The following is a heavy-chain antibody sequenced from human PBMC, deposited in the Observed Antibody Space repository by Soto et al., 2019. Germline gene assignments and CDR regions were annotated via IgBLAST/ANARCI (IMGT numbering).Heavy chain of an antibody. Sequence: QITLKESGPTLVTPTQTLTLTCTFSGFSLSTSGVGVGWIRQPPGKALEWLALIYWDDDKRYSPSLKSRLTITNDTSKNQVVLTMTNMDPGDTATYYCAHSGAPKRRDHYYYYYMGGWGKGTPVTVSS. CDR3: AHSGAPKRRDHYYYYYMGG. D-gene: IGHD1-26*01. CDR2: IYWDDDK. J-gene: IGHJ6*03. CDR1: GFSLSTSGVG. V-gene: IGHV2-5*02.